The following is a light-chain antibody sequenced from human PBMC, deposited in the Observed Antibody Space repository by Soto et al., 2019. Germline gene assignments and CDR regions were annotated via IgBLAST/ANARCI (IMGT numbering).Light chain of an antibody. CDR2: DAS. Sequence: EIVLTQSPATLSLSPGERATLSCRASQSVSSYLAWYQQKPGQAPRLLIYDASNRETGIPARFSGSGSGTEFTLTISSLEPEDFAVYYCQQRSNWPLTFGGGTKVDIK. CDR3: QQRSNWPLT. V-gene: IGKV3-11*01. CDR1: QSVSSY. J-gene: IGKJ4*01.